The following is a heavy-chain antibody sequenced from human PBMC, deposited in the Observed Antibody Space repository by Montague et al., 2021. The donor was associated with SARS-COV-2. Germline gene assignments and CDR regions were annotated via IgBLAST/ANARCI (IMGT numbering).Heavy chain of an antibody. Sequence: FLRLSCAASGFTFSSYDMHWVRQATGKGLEWVSAIGTAGDTYYPXSVTGRFTISRENAKNSLYLQMNSLRAGDTAVYYCARANYYDSSGYKSYYYGMDVWGQGTTVTVSS. CDR2: IGTAGDT. CDR3: ARANYYDSSGYKSYYYGMDV. CDR1: GFTFSSYD. J-gene: IGHJ6*02. D-gene: IGHD3-22*01. V-gene: IGHV3-13*01.